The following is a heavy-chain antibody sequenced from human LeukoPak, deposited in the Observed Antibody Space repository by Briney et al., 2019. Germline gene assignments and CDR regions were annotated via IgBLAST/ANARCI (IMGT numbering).Heavy chain of an antibody. CDR2: ISSSSSYI. CDR1: GFTFSSYS. Sequence: GGSLRLSCAASGFTFSSYSMNWVRQAPGKGLEWVSSISSSSSYIYYADSVKGRFTISRDNAKNSLYLQMNSLRAEDTAVYYCAREVGRDGYNGWFDPWGQGTLVTVSS. CDR3: AREVGRDGYNGWFDP. J-gene: IGHJ5*02. V-gene: IGHV3-21*01. D-gene: IGHD5-24*01.